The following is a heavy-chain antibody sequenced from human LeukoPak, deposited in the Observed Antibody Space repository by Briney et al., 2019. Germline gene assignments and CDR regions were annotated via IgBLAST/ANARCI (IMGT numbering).Heavy chain of an antibody. D-gene: IGHD3-3*01. CDR2: IYYSGST. CDR3: ARDSTMGKLRAFDI. V-gene: IGHV4-31*03. J-gene: IGHJ3*02. Sequence: SQTLSLTCTVSGGSISSGGYYWSWIRQHPGKGLEWIGYIYYSGSTYYNPSLKSRVTISVDTSKNQFSLKLSSVTAADTAVYYCARDSTMGKLRAFDIWGQGTMVTVSS. CDR1: GGSISSGGYY.